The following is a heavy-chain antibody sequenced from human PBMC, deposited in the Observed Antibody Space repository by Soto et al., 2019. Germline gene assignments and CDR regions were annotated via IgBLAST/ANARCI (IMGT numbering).Heavy chain of an antibody. Sequence: SETLSLTCTVSGGSISSSSYYWGWIRQPPGKGLEWIGSIYYSGSTYYNPSLKSRVTISVDTSKNQFSLKLSSVTAADTAVYYCARAYDFWSGRRIDYWGQGTLVTVSS. CDR3: ARAYDFWSGRRIDY. V-gene: IGHV4-39*01. CDR2: IYYSGST. CDR1: GGSISSSSYY. D-gene: IGHD3-3*01. J-gene: IGHJ4*02.